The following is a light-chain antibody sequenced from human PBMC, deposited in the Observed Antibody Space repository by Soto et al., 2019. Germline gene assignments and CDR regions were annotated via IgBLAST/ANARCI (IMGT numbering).Light chain of an antibody. V-gene: IGKV3-15*01. J-gene: IGKJ1*01. CDR2: GAS. Sequence: EIVMTQSPATLSVYPGERATLSCRASQSVSSNLACYQQKPGQAPRLLIYGASTRATGIPARFSGSGSGTEFTLTISSLQSEDVAVYSCQQYNNWPPWTFGKGTKVQIK. CDR3: QQYNNWPPWT. CDR1: QSVSSN.